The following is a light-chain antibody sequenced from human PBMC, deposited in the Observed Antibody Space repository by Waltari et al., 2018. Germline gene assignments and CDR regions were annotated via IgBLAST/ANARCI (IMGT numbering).Light chain of an antibody. Sequence: EIVLTQSPATLSFSPGERATLSCRASQSVSSYLAWFQQKPGQAPRLLIYDASNTATGIPSRFSGSGSGTDFTLTISSLEPEDFAVYYCQQRTNWPLTFGGGTKVEIK. CDR2: DAS. CDR3: QQRTNWPLT. CDR1: QSVSSY. V-gene: IGKV3-11*01. J-gene: IGKJ4*01.